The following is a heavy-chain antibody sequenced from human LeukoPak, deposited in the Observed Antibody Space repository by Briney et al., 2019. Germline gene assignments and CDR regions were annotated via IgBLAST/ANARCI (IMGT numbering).Heavy chain of an antibody. CDR1: GYTFTSYG. J-gene: IGHJ4*02. CDR3: ARDYLRYCSGGSCHSDY. CDR2: ISAYNGST. V-gene: IGHV1-18*01. D-gene: IGHD2-15*01. Sequence: ASVKVSCKASGYTFTSYGISWVRQAPGQGLEWMGWISAYNGSTNYAQKLQGRVTMTTDTSTSTAYMELRSLRSDDTAVYYCARDYLRYCSGGSCHSDYWGQGTLVTVSS.